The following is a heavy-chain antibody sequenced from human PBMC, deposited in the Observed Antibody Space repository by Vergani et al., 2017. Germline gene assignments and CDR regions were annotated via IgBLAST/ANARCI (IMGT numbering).Heavy chain of an antibody. J-gene: IGHJ6*03. CDR1: GYSFSSYD. V-gene: IGHV1-8*01. CDR2: MNPNSGTT. D-gene: IGHD3-10*01. CDR3: ARGPSSEGLLWFGPMSQYYYYMDV. Sequence: QVQLVQSGAEVKKPGASVKVSCRASGYSFSSYDISWVRQATGQGLEWMGWMNPNSGTTGYAQKFQGRVTMTRNTSISTAYMELSSLRSEDTAVYYCARGPSSEGLLWFGPMSQYYYYMDVWGKGTTVTVSS.